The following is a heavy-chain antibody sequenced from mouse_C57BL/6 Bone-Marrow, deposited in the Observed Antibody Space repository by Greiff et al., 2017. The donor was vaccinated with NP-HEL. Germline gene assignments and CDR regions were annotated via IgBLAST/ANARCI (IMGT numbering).Heavy chain of an antibody. CDR2: ILPGSGNT. V-gene: IGHV1-9*01. CDR1: GYTFTGNW. J-gene: IGHJ2*01. D-gene: IGHD1-1*01. CDR3: ARDYYGSSYFDY. Sequence: VQLQQSGAELMKPGASVKLSCKATGYTFTGNWIEWVKQRPGHGLEWIGEILPGSGNTYYNERLKGKATFTADTSPTTASMQISSLTTEDSAIYYCARDYYGSSYFDYWGQGTTLTVSS.